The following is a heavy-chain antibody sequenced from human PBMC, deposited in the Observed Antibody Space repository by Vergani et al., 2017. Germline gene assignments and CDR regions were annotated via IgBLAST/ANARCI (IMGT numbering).Heavy chain of an antibody. V-gene: IGHV1-69*08. J-gene: IGHJ5*02. Sequence: QVQLVQSGAEVKKPGSSVKVSCKASGGTFSSYTISWVRQAPGQGLEWMGRIIPILGIANYAQKFQGRVTITADKSTSTAYMELSSLRSEDTAVYYCAKDRRIWVPAALWSNWFDPWGQGTLVTVSS. CDR1: GGTFSSYT. D-gene: IGHD2-2*01. CDR3: AKDRRIWVPAALWSNWFDP. CDR2: IIPILGIA.